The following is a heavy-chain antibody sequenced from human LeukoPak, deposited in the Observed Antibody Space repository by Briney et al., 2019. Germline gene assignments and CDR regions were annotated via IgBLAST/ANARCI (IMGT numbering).Heavy chain of an antibody. CDR1: GFTFSDYY. J-gene: IGHJ4*02. D-gene: IGHD6-6*01. Sequence: GGSLRLSCAASGFTFSDYYMSWIRPAPGKGLEWVSYISSSGSTIYYADSVKGRFTISRDNAKNSVYLQMSSLRAEDTAVYYCARVNIAAPDYWGQGTLVTVSS. V-gene: IGHV3-11*04. CDR3: ARVNIAAPDY. CDR2: ISSSGSTI.